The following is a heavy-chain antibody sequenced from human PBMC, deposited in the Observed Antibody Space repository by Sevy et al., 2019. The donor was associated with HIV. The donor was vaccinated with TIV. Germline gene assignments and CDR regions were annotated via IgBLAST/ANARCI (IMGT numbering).Heavy chain of an antibody. CDR3: ARESGGGHFDY. J-gene: IGHJ4*02. V-gene: IGHV4-59*01. Sequence: SETLSLTCTVSGGSISSYYWSWIRQPPGKGLEWIGYIYYSGSTNYNPSLKSRVTISVDTSENQFSLKLSSVTAADTAVYYCARESGGGHFDYWGQGTLVTVSS. D-gene: IGHD3-16*01. CDR2: IYYSGST. CDR1: GGSISSYY.